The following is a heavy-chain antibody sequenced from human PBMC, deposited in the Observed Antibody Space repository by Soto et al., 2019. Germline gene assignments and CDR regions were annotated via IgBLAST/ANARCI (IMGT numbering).Heavy chain of an antibody. J-gene: IGHJ5*02. Sequence: QVQLVESGGGVVQPGRSLRLSCAASGFTFSSYAMHWVRQAPGKGLEWVAVISYDGSNKYYADSVKGRFTISRDNSKNTLYLQMNSLIAEDTAVYYCARSHMVGGVLRTQGWFDPWGQGSLVTVSS. CDR1: GFTFSSYA. V-gene: IGHV3-30-3*01. D-gene: IGHD3-10*01. CDR2: ISYDGSNK. CDR3: ARSHMVGGVLRTQGWFDP.